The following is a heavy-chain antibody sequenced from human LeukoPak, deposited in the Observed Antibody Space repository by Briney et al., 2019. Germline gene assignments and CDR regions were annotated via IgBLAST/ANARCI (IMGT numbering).Heavy chain of an antibody. J-gene: IGHJ6*03. CDR3: ANGQQDPDYYMDV. CDR2: ISNSGRT. Sequence: SETLSLTCSIVGGSISNSYQWGWIRQPLGKGLEWIGSISNSGRTNYNPYLKSRVTMSVDTSKNQFSLKLNSVTAADTAVYFCANGQQDPDYYMDVWGKGTTVTVSS. V-gene: IGHV4-39*01. D-gene: IGHD6-13*01. CDR1: GGSISNSYQ.